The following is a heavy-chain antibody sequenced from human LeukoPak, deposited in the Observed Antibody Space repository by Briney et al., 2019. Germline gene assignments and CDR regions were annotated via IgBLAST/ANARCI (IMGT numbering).Heavy chain of an antibody. CDR3: SGGLDYYDSSGYSSR. CDR1: GGSISSYY. CDR2: IYTSGST. Sequence: SETLSLTCTVSGGSISSYYWSWIRQPAGKGLEWIWRIYTSGSTNYNPSLKSRVTMSVDTSKKQLSLKLSSVTAADTAVYYCSGGLDYYDSSGYSSRWGKATLATVSP. D-gene: IGHD3-22*01. J-gene: IGHJ4*02. V-gene: IGHV4-4*07.